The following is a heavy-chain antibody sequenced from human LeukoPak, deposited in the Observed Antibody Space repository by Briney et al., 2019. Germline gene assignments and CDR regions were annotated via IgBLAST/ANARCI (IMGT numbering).Heavy chain of an antibody. CDR2: IYYSGST. Sequence: SETLSLTCTVSGGSISSYYWSWIRQPPGKGLEWIGYIYYSGSTNYNPSLKSRVTISVDTSKNQFSLKLSSVTAADTAVYYCARVDYYGSSGYSYDGYFDYWGQGTLVTVSS. V-gene: IGHV4-59*01. J-gene: IGHJ4*02. D-gene: IGHD3-22*01. CDR3: ARVDYYGSSGYSYDGYFDY. CDR1: GGSISSYY.